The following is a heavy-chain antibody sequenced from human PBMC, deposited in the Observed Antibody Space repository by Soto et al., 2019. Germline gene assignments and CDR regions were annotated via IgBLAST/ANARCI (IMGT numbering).Heavy chain of an antibody. CDR3: ARGGPGDGYFDL. J-gene: IGHJ2*01. CDR1: GASIRSGGYY. Sequence: QVQLQESGPGLVKPSQTLPLTCSVSGASIRSGGYYWSWIRQTPGKGLEWIGYIYYSGGTYFNPCLRSRVTMSVDTSENQFSLKLSSVTAADTAVYHCARGGPGDGYFDLWGRGTLVAVSS. D-gene: IGHD3-10*01. V-gene: IGHV4-31*03. CDR2: IYYSGGT.